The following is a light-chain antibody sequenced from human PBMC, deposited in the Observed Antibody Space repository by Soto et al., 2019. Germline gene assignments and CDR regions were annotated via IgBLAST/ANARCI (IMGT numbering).Light chain of an antibody. Sequence: SVLTQPPSASGSLGESVTISCTGTSSDVGAYNYVSWYQQHPGKAPKLMIYEVTRRPSGVPDRFSGSKSGNTASLNVSGLQAEDEADYYCCSYADNNDYVFGTGNKVTV. CDR3: CSYADNNDYV. CDR2: EVT. V-gene: IGLV2-8*01. J-gene: IGLJ1*01. CDR1: SSDVGAYNY.